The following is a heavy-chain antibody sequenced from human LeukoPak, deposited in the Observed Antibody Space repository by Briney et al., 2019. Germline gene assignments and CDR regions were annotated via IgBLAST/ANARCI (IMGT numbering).Heavy chain of an antibody. J-gene: IGHJ5*02. CDR1: GGSICSSNW. D-gene: IGHD2-21*01. Sequence: SGTLSLTCAVSGGSICSSNWWSWVRQPPGKGLEWIGEINHSGSTNYNPSLKSRVTISVDTSKNQFSLKLSSVTAADTAVYYCARSMSSWFDPWGQGTLVTVSS. CDR2: INHSGST. V-gene: IGHV4-4*02. CDR3: ARSMSSWFDP.